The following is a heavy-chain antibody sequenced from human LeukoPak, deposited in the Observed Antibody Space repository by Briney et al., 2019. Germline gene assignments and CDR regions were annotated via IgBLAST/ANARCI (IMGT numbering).Heavy chain of an antibody. J-gene: IGHJ4*02. V-gene: IGHV4-4*02. D-gene: IGHD3-10*01. CDR2: IYHSGST. Sequence: PSGTLSLTCAVSGGSISSSNWWSWVRQPPGKGLEWIGEIYHSGSTNYNPSLKSRVTISVDKSKNQFSLKLSSVTAADTAVYYCASRRGLLWFGELFSSPFDYWGQGTLVTVSS. CDR3: ASRRGLLWFGELFSSPFDY. CDR1: GGSISSSNW.